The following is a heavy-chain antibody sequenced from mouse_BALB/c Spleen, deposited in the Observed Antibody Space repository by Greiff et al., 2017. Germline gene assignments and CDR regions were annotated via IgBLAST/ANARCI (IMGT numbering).Heavy chain of an antibody. CDR2: ISSGGSYT. J-gene: IGHJ2*01. Sequence: EVMLVESGGDLVKPGGSLKLSCAASGFTFSSYSMSWVRQTPDKRLEWVATISSGGSYTYYPDSVKGRFTISRDNAKNTLYLQMSSLKSEDTAMYYCARHEGIYYYGSSYFDYWGQGTTLTVSS. CDR3: ARHEGIYYYGSSYFDY. V-gene: IGHV5-6*02. D-gene: IGHD1-1*01. CDR1: GFTFSSYS.